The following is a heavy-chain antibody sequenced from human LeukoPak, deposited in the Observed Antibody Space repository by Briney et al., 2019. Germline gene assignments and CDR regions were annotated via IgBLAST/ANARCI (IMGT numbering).Heavy chain of an antibody. CDR3: ARDGSGARSTMFRRVLIPESSRLDY. CDR1: GFTFGTYD. D-gene: IGHD3-10*01. CDR2: IWSDGTKA. V-gene: IGHV3-33*01. Sequence: GGSLRLSCAASGFTFGTYDMHWVRQAPGKGLEWVAVIWSDGTKAYYSDSVKGRFTISRDNSKNTVELQMDSLRADDTAVYYCARDGSGARSTMFRRVLIPESSRLDYWGLGTLVTVSS. J-gene: IGHJ4*02.